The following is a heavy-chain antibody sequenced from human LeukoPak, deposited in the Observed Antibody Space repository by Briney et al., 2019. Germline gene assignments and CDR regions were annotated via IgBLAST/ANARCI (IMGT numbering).Heavy chain of an antibody. J-gene: IGHJ3*02. V-gene: IGHV3-48*04. Sequence: GGSLRLSCVVSGFTFSSYRMNWVRQAPGKGLEWVSYISSSGSTIYYADSVKGRFTISRDNAKNSLYLQMNSLRAEDTAVYYCARCYYDSSGYYEIGAFDIWGQGTMVTVSS. D-gene: IGHD3-22*01. CDR2: ISSSGSTI. CDR3: ARCYYDSSGYYEIGAFDI. CDR1: GFTFSSYR.